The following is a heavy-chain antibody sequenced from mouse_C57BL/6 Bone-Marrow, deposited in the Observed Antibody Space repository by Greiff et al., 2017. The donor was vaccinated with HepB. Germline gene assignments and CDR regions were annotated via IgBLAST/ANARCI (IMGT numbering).Heavy chain of an antibody. CDR2: INPSSGYT. J-gene: IGHJ2*01. Sequence: VNVVESGAELAKPGDSVKLSCKASGYTFTSYWMHWVKQRPGQGLEWIGYINPSSGYTKYNQKFKDKATLTADKSSSTAYMQLSSLTYEDSAVYYCARSFTTVEYWGQGTTLTVSS. D-gene: IGHD1-1*01. CDR1: GYTFTSYW. V-gene: IGHV1-7*01. CDR3: ARSFTTVEY.